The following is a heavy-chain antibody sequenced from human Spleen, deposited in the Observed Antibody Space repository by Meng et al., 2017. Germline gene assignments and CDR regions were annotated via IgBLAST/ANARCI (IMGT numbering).Heavy chain of an antibody. CDR1: GFSFSNSA. J-gene: IGHJ3*02. Sequence: GESLKISCEVSGFSFSNSAMSWVRQAPGKGLEWVSYISITISDIYYADSVQGRFTISRDNARESLYLQMNSLKVEDTAVYYCARRVIGASMSAFDIWGQGTMVTVSS. CDR3: ARRVIGASMSAFDI. D-gene: IGHD3-22*01. CDR2: ISITISDI. V-gene: IGHV3-21*05.